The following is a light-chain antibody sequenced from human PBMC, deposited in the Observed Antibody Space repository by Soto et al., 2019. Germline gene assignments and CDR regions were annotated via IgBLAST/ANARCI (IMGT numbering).Light chain of an antibody. CDR3: QQYNTWPPDRT. V-gene: IGKV3-15*01. CDR1: QSVGSN. J-gene: IGKJ1*01. CDR2: GAS. Sequence: EIVMTQSPATLSVSPGERATLSCRASQSVGSNLAWYQQKPGQAPRLLIYGASTRSTGIPARFSGSGSGTEFTLPISSLQSEDLAIYFCQQYNTWPPDRTFGQGTKLEIK.